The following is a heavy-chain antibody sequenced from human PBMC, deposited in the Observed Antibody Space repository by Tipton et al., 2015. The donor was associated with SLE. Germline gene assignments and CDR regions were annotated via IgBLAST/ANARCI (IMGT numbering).Heavy chain of an antibody. J-gene: IGHJ4*02. Sequence: TLSLTCSVSGHSISSGFYWGWLRPSPGKGLEWIGNFYHRGTTYYNPSLKSRVTISADTSKNHLSLKLTSVTAADTAVYYCASRGRWEQPEDYWGQGTLVTVSS. CDR2: FYHRGTT. CDR1: GHSISSGFY. D-gene: IGHD1-26*01. CDR3: ASRGRWEQPEDY. V-gene: IGHV4-38-2*01.